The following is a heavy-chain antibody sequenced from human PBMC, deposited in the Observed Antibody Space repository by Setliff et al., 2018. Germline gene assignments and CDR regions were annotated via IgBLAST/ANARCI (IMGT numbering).Heavy chain of an antibody. D-gene: IGHD2-2*01. CDR3: ARLVRFCIRTSCQRLSGGEF. CDR1: GYTFAGYY. V-gene: IGHV1-2*02. J-gene: IGHJ4*02. Sequence: ASVKVSCKASGYTFAGYYMHWVRQTPGQGLEWMGWINPISGGANYAQKFQGRVTMTRDTSISTGYMELNSLRSDDTAVYYCARLVRFCIRTSCQRLSGGEFWGQGTLVTVSS. CDR2: INPISGGA.